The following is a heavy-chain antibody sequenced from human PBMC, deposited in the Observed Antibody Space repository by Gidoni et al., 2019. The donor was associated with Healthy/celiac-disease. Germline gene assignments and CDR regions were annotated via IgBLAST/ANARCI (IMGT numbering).Heavy chain of an antibody. J-gene: IGHJ4*02. CDR3: ASQIAAAGTLDY. V-gene: IGHV3-30-3*01. Sequence: QVQLVESGGGVVQPGRSLRLSCAASGFTFSSYAMHWVRQAPGKGLEWVAVISYDGSNKYYADSVKGRFTISRDNSKNTLYLQMNSLRAEDTAVYYCASQIAAAGTLDYWGQGTLVTVSS. D-gene: IGHD6-13*01. CDR2: ISYDGSNK. CDR1: GFTFSSYA.